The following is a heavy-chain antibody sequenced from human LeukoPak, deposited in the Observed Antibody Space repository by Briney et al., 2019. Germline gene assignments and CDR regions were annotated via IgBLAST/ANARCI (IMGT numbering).Heavy chain of an antibody. CDR1: GFTFSSYS. Sequence: GGSLRLSCAASGFTFSSYSMNWVRQAPGKGLEWVSSISSSSSYIYYADSVKGRFTISRDNAKNSLYLQMNSLRAEDTAVYYCARVGDYYDSSGYYSPIDYWGQGTLVTVSS. D-gene: IGHD3-22*01. CDR2: ISSSSSYI. V-gene: IGHV3-21*01. J-gene: IGHJ4*02. CDR3: ARVGDYYDSSGYYSPIDY.